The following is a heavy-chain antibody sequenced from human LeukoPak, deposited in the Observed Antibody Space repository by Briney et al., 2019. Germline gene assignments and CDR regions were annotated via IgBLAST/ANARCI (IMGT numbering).Heavy chain of an antibody. Sequence: SQTLSLTCAISGDSVSSNSAAWNWIRQSPSRGLEWLGRTYYRSKWYNDYAVSVKRRITINPDTSKNQFSLQLNSVTPEDTAVYYCARDVRSSGWYPNWFDPWGQGTLVTVSS. J-gene: IGHJ5*02. CDR3: ARDVRSSGWYPNWFDP. CDR2: TYYRSKWYN. D-gene: IGHD6-19*01. V-gene: IGHV6-1*01. CDR1: GDSVSSNSAA.